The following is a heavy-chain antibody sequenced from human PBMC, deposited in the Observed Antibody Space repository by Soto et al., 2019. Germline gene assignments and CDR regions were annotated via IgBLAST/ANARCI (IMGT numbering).Heavy chain of an antibody. J-gene: IGHJ6*02. Sequence: PGESLKISCKGSGYSFTSYWISWVRQMPGKGLEWMGRIDPSDSYTNYSPSFQSHVTISADKSISTAYLQWSSLKASDTAMYYCARLDERGSSSWYNYYYYGMDVWGQGTTVTVSS. CDR1: GYSFTSYW. CDR2: IDPSDSYT. CDR3: ARLDERGSSSWYNYYYYGMDV. D-gene: IGHD6-13*01. V-gene: IGHV5-10-1*01.